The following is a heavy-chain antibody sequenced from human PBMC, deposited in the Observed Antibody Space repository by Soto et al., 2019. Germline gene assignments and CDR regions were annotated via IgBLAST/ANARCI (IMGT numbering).Heavy chain of an antibody. CDR2: IHHSGGT. CDR3: ARQNRQLWPNFDF. CDR1: GDSITNNNYY. D-gene: IGHD1-1*01. V-gene: IGHV4-39*01. Sequence: QVQLQESGPGLVKPSETLSLTCTVSGDSITNNNYYWGWIRQSPGEGLEWMGSIHHSGGTYNNPSLKRRITMSADSSKNQLSLSLTSVTAPDTAVYYCARQNRQLWPNFDFWGQGTLVAVSS. J-gene: IGHJ4*02.